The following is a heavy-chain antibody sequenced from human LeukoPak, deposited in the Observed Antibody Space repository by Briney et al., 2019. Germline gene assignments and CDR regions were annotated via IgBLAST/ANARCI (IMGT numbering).Heavy chain of an antibody. J-gene: IGHJ4*02. CDR1: GFTFSTYA. Sequence: GGSLRLSCAASGFTFSTYAMSWVRQTPERGLEWVSAISDTGGNTFYADSVKGRFTISRDNSKNTLYLQMNSLRAEDTTIYYCAKGRTNDYWGQGTLVTVSS. CDR2: ISDTGGNT. CDR3: AKGRTNDY. D-gene: IGHD1/OR15-1a*01. V-gene: IGHV3-23*01.